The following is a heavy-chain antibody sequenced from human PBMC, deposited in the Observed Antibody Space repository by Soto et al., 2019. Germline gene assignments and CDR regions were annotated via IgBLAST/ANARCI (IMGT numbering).Heavy chain of an antibody. D-gene: IGHD3-22*01. V-gene: IGHV1-18*01. CDR1: GYTFRTYG. CDR3: ARDSHDYDSSYWYFDF. J-gene: IGHJ2*01. Sequence: QVQLVQSGAEVKKPGASVKVSCKTSGYTFRTYGISWVRQAPGQGFEWMGWISSYNDKTKYSQKIEGRATMTTDTFTSTAYLEPRSLRADDTAVYYCARDSHDYDSSYWYFDFWGRGTLVTVSS. CDR2: ISSYNDKT.